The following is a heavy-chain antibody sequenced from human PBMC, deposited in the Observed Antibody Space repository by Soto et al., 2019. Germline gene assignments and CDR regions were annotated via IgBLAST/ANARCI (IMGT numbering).Heavy chain of an antibody. J-gene: IGHJ4*02. CDR2: IWYDGSNK. Sequence: ESGGGVVQPGRSLRLSCAASGYTFSSYGMHWVGHAPGKGLEWVAVIWYDGSNKYYADSVKGRFTISRDNSKNTLYLQMNSLRAEDTAVYYCARDYGPDYWGQGTLVTVSS. CDR3: ARDYGPDY. CDR1: GYTFSSYG. D-gene: IGHD3-16*01. V-gene: IGHV3-33*01.